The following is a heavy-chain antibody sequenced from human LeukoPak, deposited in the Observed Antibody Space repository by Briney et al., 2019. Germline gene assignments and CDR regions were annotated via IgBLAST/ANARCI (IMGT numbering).Heavy chain of an antibody. D-gene: IGHD3-22*01. CDR2: IYYSGST. CDR3: ARNYYDSSGYTLDY. CDR1: GGSISSSSYY. Sequence: SETLSLTCTVSGGSISSSSYYWGWIRQPPGKGLEWIGSIYYSGSTYYNPSLKSRVAISVDTSKNQFSLKLSSVTAAGTAVYYCARNYYDSSGYTLDYWGQGTLVTVSS. J-gene: IGHJ4*02. V-gene: IGHV4-39*07.